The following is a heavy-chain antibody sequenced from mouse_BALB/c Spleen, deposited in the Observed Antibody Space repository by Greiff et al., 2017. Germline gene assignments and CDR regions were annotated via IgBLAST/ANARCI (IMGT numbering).Heavy chain of an antibody. D-gene: IGHD4-1*01. V-gene: IGHV1-4*01. J-gene: IGHJ2*01. CDR1: GYTLTSYT. CDR2: INPSSGYT. CDR3: ARANHHFDY. Sequence: QVHVKQSGAELARPGASVKMSCKASGYTLTSYTMHWVKQRPGQGLEWIGYINPSSGYTNYNQKFKDKATLTADKSSSTAYMQLSSLTSEDSAVYYCARANHHFDYWGQGTTLTVSS.